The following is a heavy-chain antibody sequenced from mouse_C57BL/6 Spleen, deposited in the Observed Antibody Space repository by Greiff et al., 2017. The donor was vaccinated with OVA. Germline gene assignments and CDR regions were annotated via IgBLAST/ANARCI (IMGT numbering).Heavy chain of an antibody. J-gene: IGHJ2*01. CDR3: TVVKDY. D-gene: IGHD1-1*02. V-gene: IGHV1-15*01. CDR2: IDPENGGT. Sequence: QVQLQQSGAELVRPGASVTLSCKASGYTFTDYEMHWVKQTPVHGLEWIGAIDPENGGTAYNQKFKGKAILTADKSSSTAYMELRSLTSEDSAVYYCTVVKDYWGQGTTLTVSS. CDR1: GYTFTDYE.